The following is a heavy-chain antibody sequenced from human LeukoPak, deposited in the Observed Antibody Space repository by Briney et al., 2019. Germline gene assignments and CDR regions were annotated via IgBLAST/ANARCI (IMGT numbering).Heavy chain of an antibody. CDR2: ISSSGSTI. D-gene: IGHD2-15*01. CDR3: ARDFCSGGSCYEGNWFDP. J-gene: IGHJ5*02. CDR1: GFTFSDYY. Sequence: GGSPTLSCAASGFTFSDYYMSWIRQAPGKGLEWVSYISSSGSTIYYADSVKGRFTISRDNAKNSLYLQMNSLRAEDTAVYYCARDFCSGGSCYEGNWFDPWGQGTLVTVSS. V-gene: IGHV3-11*01.